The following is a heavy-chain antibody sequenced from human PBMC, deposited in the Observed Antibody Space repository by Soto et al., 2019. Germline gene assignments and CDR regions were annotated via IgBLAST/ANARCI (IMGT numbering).Heavy chain of an antibody. V-gene: IGHV4-30-4*01. D-gene: IGHD6-19*01. CDR3: GRRTPVAGGWLDS. J-gene: IGHJ5*01. Sequence: SETLSLTCAVSGGSISSGGAYYWSWIRQSPGKGLEWIAYIHYSGSTYYNSSLKSRVTMSVDTAKNQFSLKLTSVSAADTAVYYCGRRTPVAGGWLDSWGQGTLVTVSS. CDR2: IHYSGST. CDR1: GGSISSGGAYY.